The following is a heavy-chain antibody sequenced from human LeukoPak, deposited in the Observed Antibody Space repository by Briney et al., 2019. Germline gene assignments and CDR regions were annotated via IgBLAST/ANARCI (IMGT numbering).Heavy chain of an antibody. CDR1: GFTFSSYG. V-gene: IGHV3-30*02. CDR2: IRYDGSNK. Sequence: PGGSLRLSCAASGFTFSSYGMHWVRQAPGKGLEWVAFIRYDGSNKYYADSVKGRFTISRDNSKNTLYLQMNSLRAEDTAVYYCAKSPPLIYGDSPNWFDPWGQGTLVTVSS. J-gene: IGHJ5*02. D-gene: IGHD4-17*01. CDR3: AKSPPLIYGDSPNWFDP.